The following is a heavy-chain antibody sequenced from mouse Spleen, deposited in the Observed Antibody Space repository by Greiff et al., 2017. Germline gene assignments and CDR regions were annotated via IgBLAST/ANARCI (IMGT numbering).Heavy chain of an antibody. J-gene: IGHJ4*01. V-gene: IGHV1-75*01. CDR2: IFPGSGST. D-gene: IGHD3-1*01. CDR3: ARQLGLRDAMDY. Sequence: VQLQQSGPELVKPGASVKISCKASGYTFTDYYINWVKQRPGQGLEWIGWIFPGSGSTYYNEKFKGKATLTVDKSSSTAYNLLSSLTSEDSAVYFCARQLGLRDAMDYWGQGTSVTVSS. CDR1: GYTFTDYY.